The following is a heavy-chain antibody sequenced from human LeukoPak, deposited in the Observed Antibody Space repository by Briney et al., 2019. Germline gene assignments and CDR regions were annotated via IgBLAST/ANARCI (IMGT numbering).Heavy chain of an antibody. Sequence: GGSLRLSCAASGFTFSSYSMNWVRQAPGKGLEWVSSISSSSSYIYYADPVTGRFTISRDNAKNSLYLKMNSLRAEDTAVYYCARVQKTDDYGDYDAFDIWGQGTMVTVSS. CDR3: ARVQKTDDYGDYDAFDI. CDR2: ISSSSSYI. J-gene: IGHJ3*02. D-gene: IGHD4-17*01. CDR1: GFTFSSYS. V-gene: IGHV3-21*01.